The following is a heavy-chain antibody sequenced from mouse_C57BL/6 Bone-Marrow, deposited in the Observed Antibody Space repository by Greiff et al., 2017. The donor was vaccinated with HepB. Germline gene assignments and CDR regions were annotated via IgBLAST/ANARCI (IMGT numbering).Heavy chain of an antibody. V-gene: IGHV5-12*01. CDR2: ISNGGGST. Sequence: EVQVVESGGGLVQPGGSLKLSCAASGFTFSDYYMYWVRQTPEKRLEWVAYISNGGGSTYYPDTVKGRFTISRDNAKNTLYLQMSRLKSEDTAMYYCAIPWGSTTGAWFAYWGQGTLVTVSA. CDR3: AIPWGSTTGAWFAY. D-gene: IGHD2-14*01. CDR1: GFTFSDYY. J-gene: IGHJ3*01.